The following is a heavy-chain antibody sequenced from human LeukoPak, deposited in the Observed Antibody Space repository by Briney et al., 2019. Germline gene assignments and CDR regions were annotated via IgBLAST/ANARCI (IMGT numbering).Heavy chain of an antibody. CDR1: GGSISSYY. J-gene: IGHJ4*02. V-gene: IGHV4-59*01. CDR3: ARDIAAAGT. D-gene: IGHD6-13*01. Sequence: SETLSLTCTVAGGSISSYYWSWIRQPPGKGLEWIGYIYYSGSTNYNPPLKSRVTISVDTSKNQFSLKLSSVTAADTAVYYCARDIAAAGTWGQGTLVTVSS. CDR2: IYYSGST.